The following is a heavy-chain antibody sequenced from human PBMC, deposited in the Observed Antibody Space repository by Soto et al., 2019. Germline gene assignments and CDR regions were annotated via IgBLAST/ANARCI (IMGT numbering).Heavy chain of an antibody. CDR3: ARDPVGGTGRWFDP. V-gene: IGHV4-4*07. CDR1: GFSISSYY. Sequence: DTLSLTCPFSGFSISSYYWILLRPPAGKGLEWIGRIYTSGSTNYNPSLKSRVTMSVDTSKNQFSLKLSSVTAADTAVYYCARDPVGGTGRWFDPWGQGTLVNVSS. D-gene: IGHD1-26*01. J-gene: IGHJ5*02. CDR2: IYTSGST.